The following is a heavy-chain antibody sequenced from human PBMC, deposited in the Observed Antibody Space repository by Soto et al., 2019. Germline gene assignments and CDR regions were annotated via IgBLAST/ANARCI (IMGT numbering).Heavy chain of an antibody. CDR1: GYTFMSYP. Sequence: ASVKVSCKASGYTFMSYPLHWVRQAPGQRPEWMGWINAGDDKTQYSQKFQGRVTITRDTSASTGYMELSSLRSEDTAVYYCARVVPIQLWLPYYYYGMDVWGQGTTVTVSS. CDR3: ARVVPIQLWLPYYYYGMDV. CDR2: INAGDDKT. V-gene: IGHV1-3*01. D-gene: IGHD5-18*01. J-gene: IGHJ6*02.